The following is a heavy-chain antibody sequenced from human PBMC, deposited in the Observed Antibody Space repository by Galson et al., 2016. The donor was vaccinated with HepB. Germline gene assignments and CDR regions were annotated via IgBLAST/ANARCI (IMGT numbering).Heavy chain of an antibody. CDR1: GFTFSTYA. CDR3: ARRRGTGTIDY. V-gene: IGHV3-30-3*01. Sequence: SLRLSCAASGFTFSTYAMHWVRQAPGKGLEWVAGISFDGSNKYYADSVKGRFTISRDNSKNTLYLQMNSLRTEDTAVYYCARRRGTGTIDYWGQGTLVTVSS. D-gene: IGHD1-7*01. CDR2: ISFDGSNK. J-gene: IGHJ4*02.